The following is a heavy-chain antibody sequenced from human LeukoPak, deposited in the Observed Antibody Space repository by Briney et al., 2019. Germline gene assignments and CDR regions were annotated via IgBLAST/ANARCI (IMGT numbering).Heavy chain of an antibody. CDR2: ISGGGRTT. J-gene: IGHJ4*02. CDR3: AKNVVVKRYIDF. CDR1: GFTFSNHA. Sequence: GGSLRLSCAASGFTFSNHAMSWVRQAPGKGLQWVAVISGGGRTTEYEDFVKGRFTISRDNSKNTLSLQMNSLTVENTAIYFCAKNVVVKRYIDFWGQGTLVTVSS. D-gene: IGHD2-15*01. V-gene: IGHV3-23*01.